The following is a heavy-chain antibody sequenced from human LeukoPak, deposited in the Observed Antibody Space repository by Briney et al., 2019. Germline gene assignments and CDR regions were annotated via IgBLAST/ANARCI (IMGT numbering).Heavy chain of an antibody. D-gene: IGHD2-15*01. CDR3: ARTLTRSCSGATCYFTWFDP. V-gene: IGHV4-39*01. CDR1: GGSISSSGYY. Sequence: SETLSLTCTVSGGSISSSGYYWGWIRQPPGKGLEWFGSIYFTGNTYYNPSLKSRVTLSVDTSKSQFSLKLPSVTAADTAVYYCARTLTRSCSGATCYFTWFDPWGQGALVTVSS. CDR2: IYFTGNT. J-gene: IGHJ5*02.